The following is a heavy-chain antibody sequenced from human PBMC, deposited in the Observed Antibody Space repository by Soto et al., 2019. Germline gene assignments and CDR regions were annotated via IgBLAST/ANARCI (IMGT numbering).Heavy chain of an antibody. CDR1: GGSINNYY. D-gene: IGHD1-26*01. CDR3: ARVYSGSYYEFDY. V-gene: IGHV4-4*07. J-gene: IGHJ4*01. Sequence: PSETLSLTCTVSGGSINNYYWSWIRRPAGKGLEWIGRIYTSVSTNYNPSLKSRVTMSVDTSKNQFSLKLSSVTAADTAVYYCARVYSGSYYEFDYWGHGTLVTVSS. CDR2: IYTSVST.